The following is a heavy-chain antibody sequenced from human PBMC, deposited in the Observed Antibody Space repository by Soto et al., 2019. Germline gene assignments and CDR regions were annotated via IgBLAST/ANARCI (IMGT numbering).Heavy chain of an antibody. J-gene: IGHJ6*02. CDR3: ARGVTAMIMGRYYYYGLDV. CDR1: GGSFSGYY. D-gene: IGHD5-18*01. Sequence: SETLSLTCAVYGGSFSGYYWSWIRQPPGKGLEWIGEINHSGSTNYNPSLKSRVTISVDTSKNQFSLKLSSVTAADTAVFYRARGVTAMIMGRYYYYGLDVWGQGTTVTVSS. V-gene: IGHV4-34*01. CDR2: INHSGST.